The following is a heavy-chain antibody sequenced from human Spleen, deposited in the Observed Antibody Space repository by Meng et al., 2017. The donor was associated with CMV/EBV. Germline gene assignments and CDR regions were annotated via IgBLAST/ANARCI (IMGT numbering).Heavy chain of an antibody. D-gene: IGHD6-19*01. J-gene: IGHJ4*02. V-gene: IGHV3-21*01. Sequence: GESLKISCAASGFTFSGYSMSWVRQAPGKGLEWVSSISSSSSYIYYADSVKGRFTISRDDAKSSLFLQMNSLRAEDTAVYYCARQPAYSSGWINWGQGTLVTVSS. CDR1: GFTFSGYS. CDR2: ISSSSSYI. CDR3: ARQPAYSSGWIN.